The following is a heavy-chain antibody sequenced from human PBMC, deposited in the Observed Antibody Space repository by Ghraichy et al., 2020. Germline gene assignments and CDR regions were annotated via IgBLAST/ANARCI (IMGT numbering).Heavy chain of an antibody. Sequence: GGSLRLSCAASGFTFSSYEMNWVRQAPGKGLEWVSYISSSGSTIYYADSVKGRFTISRDNAKNSLYLQMNSLRAEDTAVYYCARDSGLSYYYGMDVWGQGTTVTVSS. D-gene: IGHD3-10*01. CDR1: GFTFSSYE. J-gene: IGHJ6*02. CDR2: ISSSGSTI. CDR3: ARDSGLSYYYGMDV. V-gene: IGHV3-48*03.